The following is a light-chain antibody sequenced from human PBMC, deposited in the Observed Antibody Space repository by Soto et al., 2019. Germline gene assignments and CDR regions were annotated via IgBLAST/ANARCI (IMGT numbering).Light chain of an antibody. CDR3: QDYVRSPIT. CDR1: QSVSSSY. V-gene: IGKV3-20*01. J-gene: IGKJ5*01. Sequence: EIVLTQSPGTLSLSPGERATLSCRASQSVSSSYLAWYQQKPGQAPRLLIYDTSKRASGIPDRFSASGSGTDFTLTISRLEPEDFAVYYCQDYVRSPITFGPGTRLEIK. CDR2: DTS.